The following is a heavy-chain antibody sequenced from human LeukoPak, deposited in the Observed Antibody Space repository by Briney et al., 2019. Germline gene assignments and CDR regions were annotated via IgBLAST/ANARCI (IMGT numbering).Heavy chain of an antibody. Sequence: SETLSLTCAVYGGSFSGYYWSWIRQPPGKGLEWIGEINHSGNTNYNPSLKSRVTISVDTSKNQFSLKLSSVTAADTAVYYCARVSDIVVVPAAIPNPLSNWFDPWGQGTLVTVSS. D-gene: IGHD2-2*01. V-gene: IGHV4-34*01. CDR1: GGSFSGYY. J-gene: IGHJ5*02. CDR3: ARVSDIVVVPAAIPNPLSNWFDP. CDR2: INHSGNT.